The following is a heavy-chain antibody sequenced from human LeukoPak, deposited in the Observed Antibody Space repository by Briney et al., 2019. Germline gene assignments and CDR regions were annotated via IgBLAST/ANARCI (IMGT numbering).Heavy chain of an antibody. CDR3: AKGRYSYGQYDFDY. CDR1: VFSFRSYS. J-gene: IGHJ4*02. CDR2: ISRSSTDI. Sequence: KPGGSLRLSCSASVFSFRSYSMNWVRQAPGKGLEWVSSISRSSTDIQYADSVKGRFTISRDDSKNTLYLQMNSLRAEDTAVYFCAKGRYSYGQYDFDYWGQGTLVTVSS. D-gene: IGHD5-18*01. V-gene: IGHV3-21*04.